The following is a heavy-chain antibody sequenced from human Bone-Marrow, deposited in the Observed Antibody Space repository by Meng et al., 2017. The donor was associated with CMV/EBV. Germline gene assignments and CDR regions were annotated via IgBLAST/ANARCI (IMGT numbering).Heavy chain of an antibody. CDR2: ISSSSSYI. J-gene: IGHJ4*02. D-gene: IGHD2/OR15-2a*01. CDR1: GFTFSSYS. CDR3: ARDFFPAGY. Sequence: GESLKISCAASGFTFSSYSMNWVRQAPGKGLEWVSSISSSSSYIYYADSVKGRFTISRDNAKNSLYLQMNSLRAEDTAVYYCARDFFPAGYWGQGTLVTFSS. V-gene: IGHV3-21*01.